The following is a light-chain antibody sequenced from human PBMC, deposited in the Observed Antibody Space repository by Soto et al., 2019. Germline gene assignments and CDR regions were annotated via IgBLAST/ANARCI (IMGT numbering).Light chain of an antibody. CDR3: SSYTTSSTRV. V-gene: IGLV2-14*03. J-gene: IGLJ1*01. CDR1: SSDVGAYDF. Sequence: QSALTHPASVSGSPGQSITISCTGTSSDVGAYDFVSWYQQHPDKAPKLMIYEVSNRPSGVSHRFSGSKSVNTATLTISGLQAEDEADYYCSSYTTSSTRVFGTGTKVTVL. CDR2: EVS.